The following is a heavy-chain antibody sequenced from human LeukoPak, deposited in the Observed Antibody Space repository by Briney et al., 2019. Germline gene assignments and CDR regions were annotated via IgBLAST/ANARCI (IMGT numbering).Heavy chain of an antibody. CDR1: GYTFTNYG. CDR2: ISAYNGNT. V-gene: IGHV1-18*01. Sequence: ASVKVSCKASGYTFTNYGITWVRQAPGQGLEWMGWISAYNGNTNYAQKFQGRVTMTTDTSTSTAYMELRSPRSDDTAVYYCARDRRYSYGTDAFDIWGQGTMVVVSS. CDR3: ARDRRYSYGTDAFDI. D-gene: IGHD5-18*01. J-gene: IGHJ3*02.